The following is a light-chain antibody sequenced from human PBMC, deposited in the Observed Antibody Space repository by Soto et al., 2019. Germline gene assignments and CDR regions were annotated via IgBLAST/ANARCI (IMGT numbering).Light chain of an antibody. Sequence: DIQMTQSPSTLSASVGDRVTITCRASQSITSWLAWYQQKPGKAPKLLIYDASSLESGVPSRFSGSGSGTEFTLTISSLQPADFATYYCQQYNSYPGTFGPGTKVEIK. CDR2: DAS. J-gene: IGKJ1*01. V-gene: IGKV1-5*01. CDR1: QSITSW. CDR3: QQYNSYPGT.